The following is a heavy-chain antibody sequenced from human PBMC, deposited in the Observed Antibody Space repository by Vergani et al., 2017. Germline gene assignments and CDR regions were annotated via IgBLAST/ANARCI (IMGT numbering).Heavy chain of an antibody. CDR3: AKKVASSWYNGAPYYFDY. D-gene: IGHD6-13*01. CDR2: ISGSGGST. Sequence: EVQLLESGGGLVQPGGSLRLSCAASGFTFSSYAMSWVRQAPGKGLEWVSAISGSGGSTYYADSVKGRFTISRDNSKNTLYLQMNSLRAEDTAVYYCAKKVASSWYNGAPYYFDYWGQGTLVTVSS. J-gene: IGHJ4*02. CDR1: GFTFSSYA. V-gene: IGHV3-23*01.